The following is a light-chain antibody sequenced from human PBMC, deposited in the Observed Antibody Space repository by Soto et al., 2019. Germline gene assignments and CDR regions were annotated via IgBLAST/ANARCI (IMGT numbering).Light chain of an antibody. V-gene: IGLV1-47*01. CDR2: RNN. CDR1: SSNIGSNY. Sequence: QSVLTQPPSASGTPGQRVTISGSGSSSNIGSNYVYWYQQLPGTAPKLLIYRNNQRPSGVPDLFSGSKSGTSASLAISGLRSEDEADYYCAAWDDSLSGRGVFGTGTKVTVL. CDR3: AAWDDSLSGRGV. J-gene: IGLJ1*01.